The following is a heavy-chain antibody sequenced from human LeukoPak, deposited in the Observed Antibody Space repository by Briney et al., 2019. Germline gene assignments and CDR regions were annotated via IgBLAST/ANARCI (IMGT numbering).Heavy chain of an antibody. V-gene: IGHV3-49*04. J-gene: IGHJ4*02. Sequence: GGSLRLSCSASGFTFSTYAMNWVRQAPGKGLEWIGFIRSSIYGGTPKAAASVKGRFIFSRDDSKGVAYLRMNSLKTDDTAVYYCSREWGNGNDLRPDSWGQGTLVTVSS. D-gene: IGHD1-1*01. CDR1: GFTFSTYA. CDR3: SREWGNGNDLRPDS. CDR2: IRSSIYGGTP.